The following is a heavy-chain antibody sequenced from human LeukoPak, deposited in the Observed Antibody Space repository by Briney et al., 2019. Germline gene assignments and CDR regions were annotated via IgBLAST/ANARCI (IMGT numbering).Heavy chain of an antibody. CDR2: ISSSSSYI. CDR3: ARVTSGSSYRPFDY. V-gene: IGHV3-21*01. Sequence: GGSLRLSCGVSGFTFSSYSMCWVRQAPGKGLEWVSFISSSSSYIYYADSVKGRFTISRDSAKNSLYLQMNSLRAEDTAVYYCARVTSGSSYRPFDYWGQGTLVTVSS. J-gene: IGHJ4*02. D-gene: IGHD3-10*01. CDR1: GFTFSSYS.